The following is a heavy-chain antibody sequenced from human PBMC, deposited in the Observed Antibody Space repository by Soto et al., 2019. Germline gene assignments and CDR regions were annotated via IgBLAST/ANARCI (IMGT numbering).Heavy chain of an antibody. CDR2: IYYSGST. Sequence: SETLSLTCTVSGGSISSYYWSWIRQPPGKGLEWIGYIYYSGSTNYNPSLKSRVTISVDTSKNQFSLKLSSVTAADTAGYYCARRQVFSPYYYYMDVWAKGPRSPSP. V-gene: IGHV4-59*08. CDR1: GGSISSYY. CDR3: ARRQVFSPYYYYMDV. J-gene: IGHJ6*03.